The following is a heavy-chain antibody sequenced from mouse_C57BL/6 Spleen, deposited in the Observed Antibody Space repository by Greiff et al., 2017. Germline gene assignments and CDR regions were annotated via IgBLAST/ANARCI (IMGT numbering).Heavy chain of an antibody. CDR2: ISDGGSYT. J-gene: IGHJ3*01. D-gene: IGHD2-14*01. V-gene: IGHV5-4*01. CDR1: GFTFSSYA. Sequence: EVKLMVSGGGLVKPGGSLKLSCAASGFTFSSYAMSWVRHTPQKRLDWVATISDGGSYTYYPDNVKGRFPISRDNAKNNLYLQMSQLKSEDTAMYYCAREGEYDVRAWFAYWGQGTLVTVSA. CDR3: AREGEYDVRAWFAY.